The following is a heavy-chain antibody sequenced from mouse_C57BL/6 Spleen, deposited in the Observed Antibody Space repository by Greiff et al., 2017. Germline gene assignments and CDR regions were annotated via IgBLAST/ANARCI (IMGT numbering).Heavy chain of an antibody. J-gene: IGHJ3*01. CDR1: GYAFSSSW. CDR2: IYPGDGDT. V-gene: IGHV1-82*01. Sequence: VQLQQSGPELVKPGASVKISCKASGYAFSSSWMHWVKQRPGQGLEWIGRIYPGDGDTNYNGKFKGKATLTVDKSSSTAYMQLSSLTSEDSAVXFCAVETAQAWFAYWGQGTLVTVSA. D-gene: IGHD3-2*02. CDR3: AVETAQAWFAY.